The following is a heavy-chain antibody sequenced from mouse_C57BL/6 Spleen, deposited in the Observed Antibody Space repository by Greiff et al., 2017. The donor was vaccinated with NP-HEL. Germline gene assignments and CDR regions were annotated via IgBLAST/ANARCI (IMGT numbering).Heavy chain of an antibody. CDR3: AREGITTVVAYWYLDV. V-gene: IGHV1-81*01. J-gene: IGHJ1*03. CDR1: GYTFTSYG. D-gene: IGHD1-1*01. Sequence: VQLQQSGAELARPGASVKLSCKASGYTFTSYGISWVKQRTGQGLEWIGEIYPRSGNTYYNEKFKGKATLTADKSSSTAYMELRSLTSEDSAVYFCAREGITTVVAYWYLDVWGTGTTVTVSS. CDR2: IYPRSGNT.